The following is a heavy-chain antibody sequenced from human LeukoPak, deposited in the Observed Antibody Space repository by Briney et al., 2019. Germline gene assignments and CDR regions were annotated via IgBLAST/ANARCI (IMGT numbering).Heavy chain of an antibody. CDR2: INHSGST. CDR1: GGSFSRYY. J-gene: IGHJ5*02. CDR3: ARGANFWSGYYTNWFDP. V-gene: IGHV4-34*01. D-gene: IGHD3-3*01. Sequence: SETLSLTCAVYGGSFSRYYWSWIRQPPGKGLEWIGEINHSGSTNYNPSLKSRVTISVDTSKNQFSLKLSSVTAADTAVYYCARGANFWSGYYTNWFDPWGQGTLFTVSS.